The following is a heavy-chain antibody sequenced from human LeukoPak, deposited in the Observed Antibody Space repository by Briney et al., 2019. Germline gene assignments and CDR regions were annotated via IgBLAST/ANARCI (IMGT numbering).Heavy chain of an antibody. CDR1: GFTFSSYA. Sequence: PGGSLRLSCAASGFTFSSYAMHWVRQAPGKGLEWVAVISYDGSNKYYADSVKGRFTISRDNSKNTLYLQMNSLRAEDTAVYYCARDLEQVVPAAISWFDPWGQGTLVTVSS. CDR3: ARDLEQVVPAAISWFDP. J-gene: IGHJ5*02. V-gene: IGHV3-30*04. CDR2: ISYDGSNK. D-gene: IGHD2-2*02.